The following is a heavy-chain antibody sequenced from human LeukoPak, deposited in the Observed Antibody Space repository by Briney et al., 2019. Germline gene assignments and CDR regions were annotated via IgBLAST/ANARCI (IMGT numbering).Heavy chain of an antibody. CDR2: INHSGST. D-gene: IGHD1-1*01. CDR1: GGSFSGYY. J-gene: IGHJ4*02. V-gene: IGHV4-34*01. CDR3: ARGLGTTHFDY. Sequence: SETLSLTCAVYGGSFSGYYRSWIRQPPGKGLEWIGEINHSGSTNYNPSLKSRVTISVDTSKNQFSLKLSSVTAADTAVYYCARGLGTTHFDYWGQGTLVTVSS.